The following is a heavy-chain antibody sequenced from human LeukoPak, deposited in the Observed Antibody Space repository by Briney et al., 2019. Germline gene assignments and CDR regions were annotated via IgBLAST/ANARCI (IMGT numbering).Heavy chain of an antibody. J-gene: IGHJ4*02. CDR1: GFTVSSNY. CDR2: IYSGGST. V-gene: IGHV3-53*01. Sequence: GGSLRLSCAASGFTVSSNYMSWVRQAPGKGLEWVSVIYSGGSTYYADSVKGRFTISRDNSKNTLYLQMNSLRAEDTAVYYCARFATVTTPLDYWGQGTLVTVSS. D-gene: IGHD4-17*01. CDR3: ARFATVTTPLDY.